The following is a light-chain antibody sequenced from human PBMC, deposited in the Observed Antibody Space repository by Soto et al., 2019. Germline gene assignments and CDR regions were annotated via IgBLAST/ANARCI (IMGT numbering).Light chain of an antibody. CDR1: SSDVGGYNY. CDR2: EVS. CDR3: SSYAGSNNLVV. V-gene: IGLV2-8*01. Sequence: QSALTQPPSASGSPGQSVTISCTGTSSDVGGYNYASWYQQHPGKAPKLMIYEVSKRPSGVPDRFSGSKSANTASLTVSGLQAEDEADYYCSSYAGSNNLVVFGGGTKPTVL. J-gene: IGLJ2*01.